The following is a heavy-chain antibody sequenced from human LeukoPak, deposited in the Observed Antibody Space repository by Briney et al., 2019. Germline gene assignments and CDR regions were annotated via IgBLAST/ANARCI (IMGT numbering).Heavy chain of an antibody. CDR2: ISSSSTI. CDR3: ASDRRSSGYPIDY. D-gene: IGHD3-22*01. CDR1: GFTFSAYT. J-gene: IGHJ4*02. Sequence: PGGSLRLSCAASGFTFSAYTMTWVRQAPGKGLEWVSYISSSSTIYYADSVKGRFTISRDNAKNSLYLQMNSLRDEDTAVYYCASDRRSSGYPIDYWGQGTLVTVSS. V-gene: IGHV3-48*02.